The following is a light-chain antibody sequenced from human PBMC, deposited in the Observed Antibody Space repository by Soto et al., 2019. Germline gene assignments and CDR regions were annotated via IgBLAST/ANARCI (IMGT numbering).Light chain of an antibody. V-gene: IGKV3-15*01. CDR1: QTINSN. CDR3: QQYNNWPAIFT. Sequence: EAVMTQSPATLSVSPGERATLSCRASQTINSNLAWYQQKPGQPPRLLIYDASTWATGVPGRFSGSGSGTEFTLTISSLQSEDFAVYYCQQYNNWPAIFTFGHATKVDIK. J-gene: IGKJ3*01. CDR2: DAS.